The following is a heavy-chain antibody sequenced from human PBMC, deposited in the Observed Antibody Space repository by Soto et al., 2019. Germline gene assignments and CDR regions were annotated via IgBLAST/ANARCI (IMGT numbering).Heavy chain of an antibody. J-gene: IGHJ4*02. V-gene: IGHV3-74*01. CDR3: ARDGNEERWLQTFDY. CDR2: INSDGSST. Sequence: EVQLVESGGGLVQPGGSLRLSCAASGFTFSRYWMHWVRHAPGKGLVWVSRINSDGSSTSYADSVKGRFTISRDNAKNTLYRHMNSLRAEDTAVYYCARDGNEERWLQTFDYCGQGTLITVS. D-gene: IGHD5-12*01. CDR1: GFTFSRYW.